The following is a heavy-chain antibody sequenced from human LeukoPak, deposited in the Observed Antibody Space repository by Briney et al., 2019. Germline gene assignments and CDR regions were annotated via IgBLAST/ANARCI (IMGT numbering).Heavy chain of an antibody. V-gene: IGHV3-9*01. D-gene: IGHD4-23*01. Sequence: PGGSLRLSCAASGFTFDDYAMHWVRQAPGKGLEWVSGISWNSGSIDYADSVKGRFTISRDNAKNSLYLRMNSLRPEDTAFYYCAKAEGFFGGYYDHWGQGTLVTVSS. CDR2: ISWNSGSI. CDR3: AKAEGFFGGYYDH. J-gene: IGHJ4*02. CDR1: GFTFDDYA.